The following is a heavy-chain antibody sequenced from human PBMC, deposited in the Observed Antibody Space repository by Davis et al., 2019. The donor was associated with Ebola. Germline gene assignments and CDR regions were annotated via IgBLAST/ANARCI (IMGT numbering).Heavy chain of an antibody. CDR3: AKGADVIVVVITLYYFDY. CDR1: GFTFSSYA. V-gene: IGHV3-23*01. D-gene: IGHD3-22*01. CDR2: ISGSGGST. J-gene: IGHJ4*02. Sequence: PGGSLRLSCAASGFTFSSYAMSWVRQAPGKGLEWVSAISGSGGSTYYADSVKGRFTISRDNSKNTLYLQMNSLRAEDTAVYYCAKGADVIVVVITLYYFDYWGQGTLVTVSS.